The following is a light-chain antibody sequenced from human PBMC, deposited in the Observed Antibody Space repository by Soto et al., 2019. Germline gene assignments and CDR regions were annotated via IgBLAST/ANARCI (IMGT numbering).Light chain of an antibody. CDR3: QQYPAPIT. V-gene: IGKV3-20*01. J-gene: IGKJ1*01. Sequence: EIVLTQSPGTLSLSPGERATLSCRASQSVSSSYLAWYQQKPGQAPILLIYGASSRATGIPDRFSGSGSGTDFTLTISRLEPEDFAVYYCQQYPAPITFGQGTKVEIK. CDR2: GAS. CDR1: QSVSSSY.